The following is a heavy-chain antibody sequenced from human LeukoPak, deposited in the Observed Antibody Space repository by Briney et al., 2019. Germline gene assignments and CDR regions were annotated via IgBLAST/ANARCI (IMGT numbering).Heavy chain of an antibody. Sequence: GGSLRLSCAASGFTFGSYAMSWVRQAPGEGLEWVSTIGGGSETTSYADSAKGRFTNSRDNSKNTVYLQMNSLRAEDTAVYYCAKVLSGSQDYWGQGTLVTVFS. CDR1: GFTFGSYA. CDR2: IGGGSETT. CDR3: AKVLSGSQDY. V-gene: IGHV3-23*01. D-gene: IGHD1-26*01. J-gene: IGHJ4*02.